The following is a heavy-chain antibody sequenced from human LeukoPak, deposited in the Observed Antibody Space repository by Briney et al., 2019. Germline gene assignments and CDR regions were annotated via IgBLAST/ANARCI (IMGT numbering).Heavy chain of an antibody. V-gene: IGHV4-4*07. Sequence: SETLSLTCTVSGGSISSYYWSRIRQPAGKGLEWIGRIYTSGSTNYNPSLKSRVTISVDTSKNQFSLKLSSVTAADTAVYYCARDSNSYGYGSELYYFDYWGQGTLVTVSS. CDR1: GGSISSYY. CDR3: ARDSNSYGYGSELYYFDY. D-gene: IGHD5-18*01. CDR2: IYTSGST. J-gene: IGHJ4*02.